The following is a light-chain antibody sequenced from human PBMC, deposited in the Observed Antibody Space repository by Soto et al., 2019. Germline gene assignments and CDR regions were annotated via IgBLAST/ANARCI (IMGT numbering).Light chain of an antibody. CDR1: SSNIGSYP. V-gene: IGLV1-47*02. J-gene: IGLJ1*01. CDR3: AAWDESLSGHV. Sequence: QSVLTQSPSASGTPGQRVTISCYASSSNIGSYPVYWYQQLPGTAPKLLINSDDQRPSGVPDRFSAPKSGTPASLDISGLRSEDQADSYCAAWDESLSGHVFGAGTKVTVL. CDR2: SDD.